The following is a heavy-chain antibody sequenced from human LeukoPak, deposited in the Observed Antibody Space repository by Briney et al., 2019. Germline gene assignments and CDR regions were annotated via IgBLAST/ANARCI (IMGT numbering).Heavy chain of an antibody. J-gene: IGHJ5*02. V-gene: IGHV3-23*01. CDR3: AKEHSGSYPDPNRENWFDP. CDR1: GFTFSTYP. D-gene: IGHD3-10*01. CDR2: ISGLDGTT. Sequence: GGSLRLSCAASGFTFSTYPMSWVRQAPGKGLQWVSSISGLDGTTFYAVSVKGRFTISRDSSKNTLYLQMNSLRAEDTAVYYCAKEHSGSYPDPNRENWFDPWGQGTLVTVSS.